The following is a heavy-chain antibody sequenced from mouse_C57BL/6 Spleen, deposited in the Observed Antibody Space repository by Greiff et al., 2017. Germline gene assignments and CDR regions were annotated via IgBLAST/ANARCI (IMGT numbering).Heavy chain of an antibody. CDR1: GYTFTSYW. D-gene: IGHD1-1*02. CDR2: IDPSDSYT. V-gene: IGHV1-69*01. J-gene: IGHJ4*01. CDR3: ARRWESARYAMDY. Sequence: VQLQQPGAELVMPGASVKLSCKASGYTFTSYWMHWVKQRPGQGLEWIGEIDPSDSYTNYNQKFKGKSTLTVDKSYSTAYMQLSSLTSEDSAVYYCARRWESARYAMDYCGQGTSVTVSS.